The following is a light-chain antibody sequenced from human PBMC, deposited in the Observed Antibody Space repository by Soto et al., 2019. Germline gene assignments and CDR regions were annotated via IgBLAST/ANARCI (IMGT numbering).Light chain of an antibody. Sequence: QSALTQPPSASGTPGQRVTISCSGSSSNIGTNTVNWYQHLPGSAPKLLIYSNNQRPSGVPDRFSGSKSGTSASLAISGLQPDDEADYYCEAWDGSLNVVLFGRGTKLTVL. CDR3: EAWDGSLNVVL. J-gene: IGLJ2*01. CDR2: SNN. CDR1: SSNIGTNT. V-gene: IGLV1-44*01.